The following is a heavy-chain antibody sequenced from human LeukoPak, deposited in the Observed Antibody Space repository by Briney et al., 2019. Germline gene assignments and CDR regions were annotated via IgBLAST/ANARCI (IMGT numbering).Heavy chain of an antibody. J-gene: IGHJ6*03. D-gene: IGHD4-11*01. Sequence: SETLSLTCTVSGYSISSGYYWGWIRQPPGKGLEWIGSIYHSGSTYYNPSLKSRVTISVDTSKNQFSLKLSSVTAADTAVYYCARGGDDYSNFELYSMDVWGKGTTVTVSS. CDR3: ARGGDDYSNFELYSMDV. CDR1: GYSISSGYY. V-gene: IGHV4-38-2*02. CDR2: IYHSGST.